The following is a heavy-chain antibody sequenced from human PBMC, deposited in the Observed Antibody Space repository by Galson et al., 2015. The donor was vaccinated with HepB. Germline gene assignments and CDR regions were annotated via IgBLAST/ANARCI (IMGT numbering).Heavy chain of an antibody. CDR2: IYYSGST. V-gene: IGHV4-59*08. CDR1: GGSISSYY. CDR3: ARHHIVVVPAHFGVYWYFDL. J-gene: IGHJ2*01. Sequence: SETLSLTCTVSGGSISSYYWSWIRQPPGKGLEWIGYIYYSGSTNYNPSLKSRITISVDTSKNQFSLKLSSVTAADTAVYYCARHHIVVVPAHFGVYWYFDLWGRGTLVTVSS. D-gene: IGHD2-2*01.